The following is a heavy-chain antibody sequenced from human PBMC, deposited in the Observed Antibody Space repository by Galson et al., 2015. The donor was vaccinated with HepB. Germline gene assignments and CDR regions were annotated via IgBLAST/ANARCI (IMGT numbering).Heavy chain of an antibody. V-gene: IGHV1-69*13. D-gene: IGHD3-22*01. CDR1: GGTFSSYA. Sequence: SVKVSCKASGGTFSSYAISWVRQAPGQGLEWMGGIIPIFGTANYAQKFQGRVTITADESTSTAYMELSSLRSEDTAVYYCARDERNYYDSSGYYYYFDYWGQGTLVTVSS. CDR3: ARDERNYYDSSGYYYYFDY. CDR2: IIPIFGTA. J-gene: IGHJ4*02.